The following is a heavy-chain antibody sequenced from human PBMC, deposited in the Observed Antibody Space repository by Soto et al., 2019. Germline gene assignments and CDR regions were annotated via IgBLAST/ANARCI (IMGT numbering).Heavy chain of an antibody. V-gene: IGHV1-69*01. CDR3: ARGGSGYTWFKEF. J-gene: IGHJ4*02. Sequence: QEQLVQSGAEVKKPGSSVKVSCKASGGLFSSYPISWVRQVPGQGLEGMGGIIPVFQTAYYTQRFQGRVTITADESTNTAYMELSSLRSEDTAIYYCARGGSGYTWFKEFWGQGPLVTVSS. CDR1: GGLFSSYP. D-gene: IGHD3-22*01. CDR2: IIPVFQTA.